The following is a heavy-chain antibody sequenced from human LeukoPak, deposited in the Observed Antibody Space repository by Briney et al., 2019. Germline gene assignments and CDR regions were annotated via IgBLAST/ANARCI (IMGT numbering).Heavy chain of an antibody. CDR3: AREGDYGDYSPFDY. V-gene: IGHV3-7*01. CDR1: GFTFSSYA. D-gene: IGHD4-17*01. Sequence: PGGSLRLSCAASGFTFSSYAMSWVRQAPGKGLEWVANIKQDGSEKYYVDSVKGRFTISRDNAKNSLYLQMNSLRAEDTAVYYCAREGDYGDYSPFDYWGQGTLVTVSS. CDR2: IKQDGSEK. J-gene: IGHJ4*02.